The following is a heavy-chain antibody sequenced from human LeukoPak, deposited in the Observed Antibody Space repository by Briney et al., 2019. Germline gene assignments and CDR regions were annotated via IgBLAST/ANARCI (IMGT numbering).Heavy chain of an antibody. D-gene: IGHD6-19*01. CDR2: IWYDGSNK. CDR1: GFTFSSYG. V-gene: IGHV3-33*01. J-gene: IGHJ4*02. CDR3: ARRSAVARNYYFDY. Sequence: GRFLSLSCAASGFTFSSYGMHWVRQAPGKGLEWVAVIWYDGSNKYYADSVKGRFTISRDNSKNTLYLQMNSLRAEDTAVYYCARRSAVARNYYFDYWGQGTLVTVSS.